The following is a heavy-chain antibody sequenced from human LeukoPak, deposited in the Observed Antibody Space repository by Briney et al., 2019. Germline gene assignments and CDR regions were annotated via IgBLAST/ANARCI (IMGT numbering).Heavy chain of an antibody. V-gene: IGHV1-46*01. Sequence: ASVKVSCKASGYTFTSYYMHWVRQAPGQGLEWMGIINPSGGSTSYAQKFQGRVTMTRDMSTSTVYMELSSLRSEDTAVYYCARGAPILGTGPHFDYWGQGALVTVSS. CDR1: GYTFTSYY. CDR3: ARGAPILGTGPHFDY. J-gene: IGHJ4*02. D-gene: IGHD7-27*01. CDR2: INPSGGST.